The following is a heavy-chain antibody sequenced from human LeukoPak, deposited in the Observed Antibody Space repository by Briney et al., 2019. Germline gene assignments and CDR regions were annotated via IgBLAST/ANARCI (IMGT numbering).Heavy chain of an antibody. D-gene: IGHD2-15*01. CDR1: GFTFSDYA. CDR3: ARVTMVAAASYNWFVP. V-gene: IGHV3-30-3*01. Sequence: GRSLRLSCAASGFTFSDYAMHWVRQAPGKGLEWLAVISKYGDHKYYADSMRGRFTISRDNSKNTLYLQMSSLTAEDTALYYCARVTMVAAASYNWFVPWGQGTLVTVSS. CDR2: ISKYGDHK. J-gene: IGHJ5*02.